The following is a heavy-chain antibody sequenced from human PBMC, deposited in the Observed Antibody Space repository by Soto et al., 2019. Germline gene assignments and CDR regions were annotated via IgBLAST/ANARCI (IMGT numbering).Heavy chain of an antibody. V-gene: IGHV2-5*02. CDR2: IYWDDDN. J-gene: IGHJ4*02. D-gene: IGHD4-17*01. Sequence: QITLKESGPTLVKPTQTLTLTCTFSGFALNTSGVDVGWISQPPGKALEWLALIYWDDDNRYSPSLKSRLTITKDTSKNQVVLTMTNIDPVDPGTYYCAHRPYGDYPIDYWGQGTLVTVSS. CDR3: AHRPYGDYPIDY. CDR1: GFALNTSGVD.